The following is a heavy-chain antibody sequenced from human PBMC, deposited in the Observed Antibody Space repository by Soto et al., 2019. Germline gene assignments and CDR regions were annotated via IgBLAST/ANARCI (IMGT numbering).Heavy chain of an antibody. Sequence: GGSVRLSRAASGSIFSRYNMNWVRQAPGKGLELVSSIRVTGSNIYYSDPTKGRFTISSDNAENSLYLQMNSLRAEDTAVYYCARDYGVTRDNYFDYWGLGTLVTVSS. CDR3: ARDYGVTRDNYFDY. V-gene: IGHV3-21*01. J-gene: IGHJ4*02. CDR2: IRVTGSNI. D-gene: IGHD3-3*01. CDR1: GSIFSRYN.